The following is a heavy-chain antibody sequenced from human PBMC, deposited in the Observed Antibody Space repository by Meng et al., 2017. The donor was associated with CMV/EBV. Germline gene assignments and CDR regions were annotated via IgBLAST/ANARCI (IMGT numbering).Heavy chain of an antibody. D-gene: IGHD6-19*01. CDR2: IDYSGADT. V-gene: IGHV3-23*01. Sequence: GGSLRLSCGGSGFTFSNSALNWVRQAPGEGLEWVSTIDYSGADTYYAKSVRGRFTISRDNFRNTVYLQLNSLRAEDTAVYYCAKESVAGHFAYWGQGTLVTVSS. CDR3: AKESVAGHFAY. CDR1: GFTFSNSA. J-gene: IGHJ4*02.